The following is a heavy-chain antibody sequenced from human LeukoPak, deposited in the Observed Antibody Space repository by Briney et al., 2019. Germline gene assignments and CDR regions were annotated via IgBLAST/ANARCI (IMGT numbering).Heavy chain of an antibody. D-gene: IGHD2-2*01. CDR2: IYHSGST. V-gene: IGHV4-30-2*01. CDR1: GGSISSGGYY. Sequence: NPSETLSLTCTVSGGSISSGGYYWSCIRQPPGKGLEWIGYIYHSGSTYYNPSLKSRVTISVDRSKNQFSLKLSSVTAADTAVYYCARLYCSSTSCSPNWFDPWGQGTLVTVSS. J-gene: IGHJ5*02. CDR3: ARLYCSSTSCSPNWFDP.